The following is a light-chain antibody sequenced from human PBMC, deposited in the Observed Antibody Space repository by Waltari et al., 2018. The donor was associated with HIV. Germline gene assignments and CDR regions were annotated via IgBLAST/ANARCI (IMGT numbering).Light chain of an antibody. CDR1: NSDIGNSDY. Sequence: QSALTQPPSASGSPGQSVTISCTGTNSDIGNSDYVAWYQQHPGKPPKLIISEVCKRPSGVPNRFSGSKSGNTASLTVSGLQAEDEADYYCSSSANSNDFYVVFGGGTKLTVL. CDR3: SSSANSNDFYVV. V-gene: IGLV2-8*01. J-gene: IGLJ2*01. CDR2: EVC.